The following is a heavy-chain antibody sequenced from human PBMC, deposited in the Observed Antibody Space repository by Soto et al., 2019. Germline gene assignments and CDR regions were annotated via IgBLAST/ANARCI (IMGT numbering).Heavy chain of an antibody. CDR3: AKVPYCTNGVCYFYSDY. CDR2: MNPNSGNT. D-gene: IGHD2-8*01. Sequence: ASVKVSCKASGYTFTSYDINWVRQATGQGLEWMGWMNPNSGNTGYAQKFQGRVTMTRNTSISTAYMELSSLRSEDTAVYYCAKVPYCTNGVCYFYSDYWGQGTLVTVSS. V-gene: IGHV1-8*01. CDR1: GYTFTSYD. J-gene: IGHJ4*02.